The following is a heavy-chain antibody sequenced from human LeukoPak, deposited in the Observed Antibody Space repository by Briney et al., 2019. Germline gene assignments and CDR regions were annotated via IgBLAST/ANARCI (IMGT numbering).Heavy chain of an antibody. V-gene: IGHV3-30*18. CDR3: AKDRHSSSWYDY. D-gene: IGHD6-13*01. Sequence: GGSLRLSCAASGFTFSSYGMHWVRQAPGKGLEWVAVISYDGSNKSYADSVKGRFTISRDNSKNTLYLQMNSLRAEDTAVYYCAKDRHSSSWYDYWGQGTLVTVSS. J-gene: IGHJ4*02. CDR1: GFTFSSYG. CDR2: ISYDGSNK.